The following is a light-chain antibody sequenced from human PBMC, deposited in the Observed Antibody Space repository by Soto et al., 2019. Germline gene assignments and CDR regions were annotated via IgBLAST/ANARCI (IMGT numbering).Light chain of an antibody. J-gene: IGKJ3*01. Sequence: EIVLTQSPGTLSLSPGERATLSCRASQSVDSIYLTWYQQKPGQPPRLLIYSASTRAAGVPSRFSGSGSGTDFTLTISRLEPEDFAVYYCQHYGNSPPSVTFGPGTKVEIK. CDR1: QSVDSIY. CDR3: QHYGNSPPSVT. CDR2: SAS. V-gene: IGKV3-20*01.